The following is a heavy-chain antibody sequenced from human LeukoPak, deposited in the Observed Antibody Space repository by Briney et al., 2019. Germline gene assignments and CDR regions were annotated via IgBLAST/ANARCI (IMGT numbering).Heavy chain of an antibody. CDR3: ASSLPRGLDPYYFDY. D-gene: IGHD3-16*01. V-gene: IGHV3-33*01. CDR1: GFTFSSYG. J-gene: IGHJ4*02. Sequence: GGSLRLSCAASGFTFSSYGMHWVRQAPGKGLEWVAVIWYDGSNKYYADSVKGRFTISRDNSKNTLYLQMNSLRAEDTAVYYCASSLPRGLDPYYFDYWGQGTLVTVSS. CDR2: IWYDGSNK.